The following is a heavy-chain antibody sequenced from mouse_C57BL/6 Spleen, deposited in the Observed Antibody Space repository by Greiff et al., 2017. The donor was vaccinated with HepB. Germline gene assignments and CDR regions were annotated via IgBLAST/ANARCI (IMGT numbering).Heavy chain of an antibody. CDR3: ARKGLITTVSYAMDY. V-gene: IGHV14-2*01. CDR2: IDPEDGET. Sequence: VQLQQSGAELVKPGASVKLSCTASGFNIKDYYMHWVKQRTEQGLEWIGRIDPEDGETKYAPEFQGKVTITADTSSNTAYLQLSSLTSEDTAVYYCARKGLITTVSYAMDYWGQGTSVTVSS. J-gene: IGHJ4*01. CDR1: GFNIKDYY. D-gene: IGHD1-1*01.